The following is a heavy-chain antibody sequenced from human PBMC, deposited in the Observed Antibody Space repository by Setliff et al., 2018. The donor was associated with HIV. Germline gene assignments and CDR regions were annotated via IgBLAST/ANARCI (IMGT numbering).Heavy chain of an antibody. J-gene: IGHJ6*03. Sequence: SETLSLTCTVSGDSISTSNSYWGWVRQPPGKGLEWIGSLYHSGSTYYNPSLKSRVATSVDTSKNQFSLKLSSVTAADTAVYYCARIVRWELVATSTFFYYYMDVWGKGTTVTVSS. CDR3: ARIVRWELVATSTFFYYYMDV. CDR2: LYHSGST. CDR1: GDSISTSNSY. D-gene: IGHD1-26*01. V-gene: IGHV4-39*01.